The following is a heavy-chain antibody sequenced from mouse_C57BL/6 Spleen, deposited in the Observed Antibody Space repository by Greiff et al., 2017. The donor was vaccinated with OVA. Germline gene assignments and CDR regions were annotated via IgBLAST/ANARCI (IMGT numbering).Heavy chain of an antibody. CDR2: INPNNGGT. CDR3: ARSGFHDGSSYWYFDV. V-gene: IGHV1-18*01. D-gene: IGHD1-1*01. CDR1: GYTFTDYN. Sequence: EVQLQQSGPELVKPGASVKIPCKASGYTFTDYNMDWVKQSHGKSLEWIGDINPNNGGTIYNQKFKGKATLTVDKSSSTAYMELRSLTSEDTAVYYCARSGFHDGSSYWYFDVWGTGTTVTVSS. J-gene: IGHJ1*03.